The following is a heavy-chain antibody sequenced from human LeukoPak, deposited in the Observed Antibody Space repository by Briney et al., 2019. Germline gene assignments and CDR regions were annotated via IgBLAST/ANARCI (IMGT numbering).Heavy chain of an antibody. CDR2: ISGSGGNT. Sequence: GGSLRLSCAASGFTFSNYVMSWVRQAPGKGLEWVSDISGSGGNTHYADSVKGRFTISRENSENTLYLQVNSLRAGDTAVYYCAVGIVTTAGAFDYWGQGTLVTVSS. D-gene: IGHD5-12*01. CDR3: AVGIVTTAGAFDY. CDR1: GFTFSNYV. J-gene: IGHJ4*02. V-gene: IGHV3-23*01.